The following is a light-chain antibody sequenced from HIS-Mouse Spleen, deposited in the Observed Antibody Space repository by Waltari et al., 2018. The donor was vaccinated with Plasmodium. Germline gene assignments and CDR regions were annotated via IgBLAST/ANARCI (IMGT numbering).Light chain of an antibody. Sequence: QSALTQPPSVSVSPGQPVPISGTEPRSDASGYKYVSWDQQHPGQSPNLMIDDVSKRPSGVPYRFSGSKSGNTASLTISGLQDEDEADYYCCSYAGSYTLVVGGGTKLTVL. CDR3: CSYAGSYTLV. V-gene: IGLV2-11*01. CDR1: RSDASGYKY. CDR2: DVS. J-gene: IGLJ2*01.